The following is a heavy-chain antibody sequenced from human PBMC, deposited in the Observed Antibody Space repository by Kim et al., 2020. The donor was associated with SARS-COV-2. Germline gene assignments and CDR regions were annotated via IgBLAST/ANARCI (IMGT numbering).Heavy chain of an antibody. CDR2: IDYSGST. V-gene: IGHV4-61*01. Sequence: SETLSLTCTVSGGSVSSGSYYWSWIRQPPGKGLEWIGYIDYSGSTNYNPSLKSRVTISVDTSKNQFSLKLSSVTAADTAVYYCARQGYCTNGVCYPFDYWGQGTLVTVSS. CDR3: ARQGYCTNGVCYPFDY. J-gene: IGHJ4*02. D-gene: IGHD2-8*01. CDR1: GGSVSSGSYY.